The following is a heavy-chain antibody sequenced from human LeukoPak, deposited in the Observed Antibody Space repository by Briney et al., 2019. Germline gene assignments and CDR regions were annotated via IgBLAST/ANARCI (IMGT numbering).Heavy chain of an antibody. D-gene: IGHD6-13*01. CDR3: ARQGAAGKYYYYYMDV. CDR2: MNPNSGNT. V-gene: IGHV1-8*01. Sequence: ASVKVSCKASGYTFTSYDINWVRQATGQGLEWMGWMNPNSGNTGYAQKFQGRVTMTRNTSISTAYMELSSLKASDTAIYYCARQGAAGKYYYYYMDVWGKGTTVTVSS. J-gene: IGHJ6*03. CDR1: GYTFTSYD.